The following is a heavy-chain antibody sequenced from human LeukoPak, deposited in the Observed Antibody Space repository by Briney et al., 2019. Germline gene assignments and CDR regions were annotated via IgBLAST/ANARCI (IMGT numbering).Heavy chain of an antibody. V-gene: IGHV3-23*01. CDR3: AKEYDLWHEQGNWFDT. D-gene: IGHD3-3*01. CDR1: GFSFNTYS. Sequence: GGSLRLSCTTSGFSFNTYSMSWVRQAQGEGLEWVSAINDDTPYYTDSVKGRFTVSRDNSRDTLYLHLNSLRAEDTAIYYCAKEYDLWHEQGNWFDTWGQGVLVTVSS. J-gene: IGHJ5*02. CDR2: INDDTP.